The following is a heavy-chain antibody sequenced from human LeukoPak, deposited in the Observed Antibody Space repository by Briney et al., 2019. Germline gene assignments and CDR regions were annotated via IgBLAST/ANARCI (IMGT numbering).Heavy chain of an antibody. Sequence: SLRLSCEGSGYTFTNYWIAWVRQMPGKGLEWMGIISPGDSDTRNSPSFQGLVTISADKSISTAYLQWSSLKASDTSIYYCARQYCTSTTCYHREFDFWGQGTLVTVSS. D-gene: IGHD2-2*01. J-gene: IGHJ4*02. V-gene: IGHV5-51*01. CDR2: ISPGDSDT. CDR1: GYTFTNYW. CDR3: ARQYCTSTTCYHREFDF.